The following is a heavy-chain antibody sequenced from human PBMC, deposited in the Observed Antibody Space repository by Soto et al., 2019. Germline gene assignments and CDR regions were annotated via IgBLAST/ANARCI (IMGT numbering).Heavy chain of an antibody. CDR1: GFSLSTSGMC. CDR2: IDWDDDK. Sequence: SGPTLVNPTQTLTLTCTFSGFSLSTSGMCVSWIRQPPGKALEWLALIDWDDDKYYSTSLKTRLTISKDTSKNQVVLTMTNMDSVDTATYYCARSEGIAAAGDPWYFDYWGQGTLVTVSS. J-gene: IGHJ4*02. V-gene: IGHV2-70*01. CDR3: ARSEGIAAAGDPWYFDY. D-gene: IGHD6-13*01.